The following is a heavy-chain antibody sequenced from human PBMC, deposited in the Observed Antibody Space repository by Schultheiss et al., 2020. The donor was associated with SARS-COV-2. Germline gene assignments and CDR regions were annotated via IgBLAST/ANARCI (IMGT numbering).Heavy chain of an antibody. V-gene: IGHV1-2*02. CDR2: INPNSGGT. CDR3: ARLGGGTLVVPAATPYMDV. CDR1: GYTFTGYY. J-gene: IGHJ6*03. D-gene: IGHD2-2*02. Sequence: ASVKVSCKASGYTFTGYYMHWVRQAPGQGLEWMGWINPNSGGTNYAQKFQGRVTMTRDTSISTAYMELSRLRSDDTAVYYCARLGGGTLVVPAATPYMDVWGKGTTVTVSS.